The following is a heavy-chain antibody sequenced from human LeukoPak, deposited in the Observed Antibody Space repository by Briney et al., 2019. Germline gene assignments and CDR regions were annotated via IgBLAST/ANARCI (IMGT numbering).Heavy chain of an antibody. CDR3: ARDGAVDGGAFDI. V-gene: IGHV4-59*01. Sequence: PSETLSLTCTVSGGSISSYYWNWIRQPPGQGLEWIGYIYYSGSTTYNPYLKCLVTISVDTSKKQCSLKLSAVTAADTAVYYCARDGAVDGGAFDIWGQGTMVTVSS. D-gene: IGHD6-19*01. CDR2: IYYSGST. CDR1: GGSISSYY. J-gene: IGHJ3*02.